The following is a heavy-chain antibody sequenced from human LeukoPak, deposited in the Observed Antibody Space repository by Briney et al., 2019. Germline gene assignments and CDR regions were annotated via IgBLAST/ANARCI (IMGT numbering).Heavy chain of an antibody. D-gene: IGHD2-2*01. J-gene: IGHJ4*02. Sequence: GGSLRLSCAASGFTFSSYAMSWVRQAPGKGLEWVSAISASGGSTYYADSVKGRFTISRDNSQNTLYLQVNSLRAEDTAVYYCAKGLVPAAIRVVDFWGQGTLVTVSS. V-gene: IGHV3-23*01. CDR2: ISASGGST. CDR1: GFTFSSYA. CDR3: AKGLVPAAIRVVDF.